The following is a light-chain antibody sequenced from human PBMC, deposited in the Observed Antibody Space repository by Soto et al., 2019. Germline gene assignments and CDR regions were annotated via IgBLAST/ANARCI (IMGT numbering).Light chain of an antibody. CDR3: QQYGTSRWT. CDR2: AIS. V-gene: IGKV3-20*01. J-gene: IGKJ1*01. Sequence: EIVLTQSPGTLSLSPWERATLSCRSSESVTDNQLAWYQQKPGQGPRLLIYAISTRATGVPDRFSGSGSGTDFTLTISRLEPEDFAMSYCQQYGTSRWTFAQGTKVDIK. CDR1: ESVTDNQ.